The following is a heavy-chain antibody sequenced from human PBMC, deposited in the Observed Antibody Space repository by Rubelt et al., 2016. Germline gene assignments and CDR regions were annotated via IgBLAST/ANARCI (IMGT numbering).Heavy chain of an antibody. Sequence: QVQLVQSGAEVKKPGASVKVSCKASGYTFTSYGISWVRQAPGQGLEWMGWISAYNGNTNYAQKLQGRVTMTPVTSTSTAYMERRSLRSDDTAVYYCARVFGGWKKNYYMDVWGKGTTGTVSS. CDR1: GYTFTSYG. V-gene: IGHV1-18*01. D-gene: IGHD6-19*01. CDR2: ISAYNGNT. J-gene: IGHJ6*03. CDR3: ARVFGGWKKNYYMDV.